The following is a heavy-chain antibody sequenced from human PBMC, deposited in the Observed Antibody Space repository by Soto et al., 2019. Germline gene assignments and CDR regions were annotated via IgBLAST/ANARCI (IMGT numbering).Heavy chain of an antibody. CDR2: ISDDGSNK. D-gene: IGHD6-19*01. Sequence: PGGSLRLSCAASGFTFSNYALHWVRQAPGKGLEWVSVISDDGSNKYYADSVKGRFTITRDNDKNSVYLQMTSLRDEDTAVYYCARSVEGHFDYWGQGTLVTVSS. V-gene: IGHV3-30-3*01. CDR3: ARSVEGHFDY. J-gene: IGHJ4*02. CDR1: GFTFSNYA.